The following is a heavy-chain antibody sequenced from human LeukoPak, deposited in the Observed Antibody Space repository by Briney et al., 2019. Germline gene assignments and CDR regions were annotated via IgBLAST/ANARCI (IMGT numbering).Heavy chain of an antibody. J-gene: IGHJ4*02. D-gene: IGHD3-22*01. V-gene: IGHV4-39*01. CDR3: ARSYYYDYRQIDY. CDR1: GDSISTSSYY. CDR2: IYYSGST. Sequence: SETLSLTCTVSGDSISTSSYYWGWIRQPPGKGLEWLGSIYYSGSTYYNPSLKSRVTISVDTSKNQFSLNLYSVTAADTAVFYRARSYYYDYRQIDYWGQGTLVTVSS.